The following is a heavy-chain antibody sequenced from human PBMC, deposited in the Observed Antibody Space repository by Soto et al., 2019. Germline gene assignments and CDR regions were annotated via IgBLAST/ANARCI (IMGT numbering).Heavy chain of an antibody. CDR3: ASDSSGYPEGYFDY. CDR1: GGSVSSGSYY. V-gene: IGHV4-61*01. D-gene: IGHD3-22*01. CDR2: IYYSGST. Sequence: QVQLQESGPGLVKPSETLSLTCTVSGGSVSSGSYYWSWIRQPPGKGLEWIGYIYYSGSTDYNPSLKSRVTISVDTSKNQFSLKLSSVTAADTAVYYCASDSSGYPEGYFDYWGQGTLLTVSS. J-gene: IGHJ4*02.